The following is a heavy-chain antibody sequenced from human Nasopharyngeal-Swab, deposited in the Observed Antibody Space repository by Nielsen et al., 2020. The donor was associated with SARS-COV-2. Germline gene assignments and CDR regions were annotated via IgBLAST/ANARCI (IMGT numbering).Heavy chain of an antibody. CDR1: GGSISGGAYY. Sequence: SETLSLTCTVSGGSISGGAYYWSWIRQHPGKGLEWIGYIYYSGSTYYNPSLKSRVTMSVDTSKNQFSLKLSSVTAADTAVYYCAREPLRDGMDVWGQGTTVTVSS. D-gene: IGHD2-21*02. CDR3: AREPLRDGMDV. CDR2: IYYSGST. J-gene: IGHJ6*02. V-gene: IGHV4-30-4*08.